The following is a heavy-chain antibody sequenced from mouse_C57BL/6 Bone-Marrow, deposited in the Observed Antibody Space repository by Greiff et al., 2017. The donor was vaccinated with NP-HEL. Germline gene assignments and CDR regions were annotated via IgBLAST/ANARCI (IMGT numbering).Heavy chain of an antibody. CDR1: GYTFPTYP. CDR3: ARKGDGYYYAMDY. D-gene: IGHD2-3*01. J-gene: IGHJ4*01. Sequence: VQLQQSGAELVKPGASVKMSCKASGYTFPTYPIEWMKQNTGTGQEGIGNFHPYNDDTKYNEKFKGKATLTVEKSSSTVCLELSRLTSDDSAVYYCARKGDGYYYAMDYWGQGTSVTVSS. V-gene: IGHV1-47*01. CDR2: FHPYNDDT.